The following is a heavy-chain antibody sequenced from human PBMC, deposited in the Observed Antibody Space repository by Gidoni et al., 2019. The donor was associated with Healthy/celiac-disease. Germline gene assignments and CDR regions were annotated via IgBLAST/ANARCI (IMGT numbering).Heavy chain of an antibody. V-gene: IGHV4-30-4*01. Sequence: SWIRQPPGKGLEWIGYIYYSGSTYYNPSLKSRVTISVDTSKNQFSLKLSSVTAADTAVYYCARGERSEYFQHWGQGTLVTVSS. J-gene: IGHJ1*01. CDR2: IYYSGST. CDR3: ARGERSEYFQH.